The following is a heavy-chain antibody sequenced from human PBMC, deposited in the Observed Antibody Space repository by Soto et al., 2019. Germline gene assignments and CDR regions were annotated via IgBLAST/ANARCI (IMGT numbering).Heavy chain of an antibody. CDR1: GFTFSSYG. CDR2: ISYDGSNK. Sequence: VQLVESGGGVVQPGRSLRLSCAASGFTFSSYGMHWVRQAPGKGLEWVAVISYDGSNKYYADSVKGRFTISRDNSKNTLYLQMNSLRAEDTAVYYCAKLSTVTTIDYWGQGTLVTVSS. J-gene: IGHJ4*02. D-gene: IGHD4-17*01. CDR3: AKLSTVTTIDY. V-gene: IGHV3-30*18.